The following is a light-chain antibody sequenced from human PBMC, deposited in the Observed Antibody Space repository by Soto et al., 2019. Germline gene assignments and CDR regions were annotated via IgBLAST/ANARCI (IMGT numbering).Light chain of an antibody. Sequence: EIVLTQSPGTLSLSPGKRASRSGRAIQSISSSYLAWYQQRPGQAPRLLIYGASSRAAGIPDRLSGSGSGTDFTLTISSIEYEDSAVYYCQQRSYRSPWTFGQGTKVDIK. CDR1: QSISSSY. J-gene: IGKJ2*02. CDR3: QQRSYRSPWT. CDR2: GAS. V-gene: IGKV3D-20*02.